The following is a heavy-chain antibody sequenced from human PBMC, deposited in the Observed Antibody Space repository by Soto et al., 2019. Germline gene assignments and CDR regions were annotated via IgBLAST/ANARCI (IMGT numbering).Heavy chain of an antibody. CDR3: ASPGPFSPLDY. CDR1: GYTFTSYG. V-gene: IGHV1-18*01. CDR2: ISAYNGNT. Sequence: QVQLVXSXXXXXXXGASVKVSCKASGYTFTSYGISWVRQAPGQGREWMGWISAYNGNTNYAQKLQGRVTMTTDTSTSTAYRELRSLSSDDTAEYYCASPGPFSPLDYWGQGTMVTVSS. J-gene: IGHJ4*02.